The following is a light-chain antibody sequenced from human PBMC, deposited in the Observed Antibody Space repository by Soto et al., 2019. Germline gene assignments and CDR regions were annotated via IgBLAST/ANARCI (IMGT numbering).Light chain of an antibody. CDR2: GNS. V-gene: IGLV1-40*01. CDR3: QSYDASLSGDVV. CDR1: RSNIGAGYD. J-gene: IGLJ2*01. Sequence: QSVLTQPPSVSGAPGQRVTISCTGSRSNIGAGYDVHWYQQIPGAAPKLLIYGNSNRPSGVPDRFSGSKSGTSASLAIIGLQAEDEADYYCQSYDASLSGDVVFGGGTKLTVL.